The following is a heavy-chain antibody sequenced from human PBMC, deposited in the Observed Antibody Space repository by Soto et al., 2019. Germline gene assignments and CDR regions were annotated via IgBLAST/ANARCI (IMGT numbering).Heavy chain of an antibody. J-gene: IGHJ5*02. D-gene: IGHD3-10*01. CDR3: ARDRDYPGNVWFDP. CDR1: GYVFISYY. Sequence: ASVNVSCKSSGYVFISYYIHWVRQAPGQGLECMGIINPSGASTSYAQKFQGRVTMTRDTSTSTLYMELSSLRSEDTAVYYCARDRDYPGNVWFDPWGQGTLVTVSS. CDR2: INPSGAST. V-gene: IGHV1-46*01.